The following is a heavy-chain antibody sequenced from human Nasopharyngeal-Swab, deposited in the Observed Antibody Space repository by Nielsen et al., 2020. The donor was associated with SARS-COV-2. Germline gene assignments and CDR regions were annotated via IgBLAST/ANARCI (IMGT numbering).Heavy chain of an antibody. J-gene: IGHJ6*02. D-gene: IGHD2-15*01. CDR1: GYSFTSYW. V-gene: IGHV5-51*01. Sequence: KVSCKGSGYSFTSYWIGWVRQMPGKGLEWMGIIYPGDSDTRYSPSFQGQVTISADKSISTAYLQWSSLKASDTAMYYCARDSYCSGGSCYPGYYYYGMDVWGQGTTVTVSS. CDR2: IYPGDSDT. CDR3: ARDSYCSGGSCYPGYYYYGMDV.